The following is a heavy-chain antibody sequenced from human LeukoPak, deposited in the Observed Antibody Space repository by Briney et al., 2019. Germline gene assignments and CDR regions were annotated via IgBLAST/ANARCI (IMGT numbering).Heavy chain of an antibody. D-gene: IGHD2/OR15-2a*01. CDR3: ARGPNNFDY. V-gene: IGHV4-34*01. J-gene: IGHJ4*02. Sequence: PSETLSLTCAVYGGSFSDYYWSWIRQPPGKGLEWIGEINHSGSTNYNPSLKSRVTISLDTSKKQFSLKLSSVTAADTAVYYCARGPNNFDYWGQGTLVTVSS. CDR1: GGSFSDYY. CDR2: INHSGST.